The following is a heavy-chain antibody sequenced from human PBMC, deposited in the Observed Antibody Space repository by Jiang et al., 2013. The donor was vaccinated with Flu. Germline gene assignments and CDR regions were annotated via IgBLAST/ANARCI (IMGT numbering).Heavy chain of an antibody. CDR2: ISGSGAST. V-gene: IGHV3-23*01. J-gene: IGHJ4*02. CDR3: AKGKQASSSFPFDY. D-gene: IGHD6-6*01. Sequence: SWVRPGVQGRGRGSGSSAISGSGASTNYADSVKGRFTISRDNSKNTLYLQMNSLRAEDTAVYYCAKGKQASSSFPFDYWGQGTLVIVSS.